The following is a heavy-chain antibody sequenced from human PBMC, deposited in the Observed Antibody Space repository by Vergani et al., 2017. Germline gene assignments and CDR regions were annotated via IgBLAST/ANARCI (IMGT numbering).Heavy chain of an antibody. Sequence: EVDLVESGGGLAQPGGSLRLSCEASGITFWKFGMHWVRQGPGKGLEWVSGIRWNSGAVDYADSVRGRFTISRDNAKNSLFLEMNSLRFEDTAVYYCAKVGRSEVAGTFGAFDIWGQGKMVTVSS. D-gene: IGHD6-19*01. CDR1: GITFWKFG. V-gene: IGHV3-9*01. CDR3: AKVGRSEVAGTFGAFDI. CDR2: IRWNSGAV. J-gene: IGHJ3*02.